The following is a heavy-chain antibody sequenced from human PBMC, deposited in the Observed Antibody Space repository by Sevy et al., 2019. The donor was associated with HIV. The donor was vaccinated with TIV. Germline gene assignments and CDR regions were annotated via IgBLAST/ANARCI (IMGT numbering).Heavy chain of an antibody. Sequence: GGSLRLSCTASGFTFRNYGMHWVRQAPGKGLEWVAFIRYDGNNTYYEDSVKGRFTISRDNSKNTLSLQMNSLGAEDTSVYYCAKDESHCGGECHPTFFDYWGQGSLVTVSS. J-gene: IGHJ4*02. CDR1: GFTFRNYG. D-gene: IGHD2-21*01. CDR2: IRYDGNNT. CDR3: AKDESHCGGECHPTFFDY. V-gene: IGHV3-30*02.